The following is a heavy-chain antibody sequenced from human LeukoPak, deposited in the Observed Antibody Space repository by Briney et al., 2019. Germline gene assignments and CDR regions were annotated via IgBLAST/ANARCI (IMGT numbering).Heavy chain of an antibody. CDR2: IHYSGST. D-gene: IGHD3-10*01. CDR3: ARNYASGNYFDFYYYNMDV. CDR1: GDSISRYY. J-gene: IGHJ6*02. V-gene: IGHV4-59*01. Sequence: SETLSLTCTVSGDSISRYYWSWIRQPPGNGLEWIGYIHYSGSTNNNPSLKSRLTISIDTSKNQFSLKLSSVTAADTAVYYCARNYASGNYFDFYYYNMDVWGQGTTVTVSS.